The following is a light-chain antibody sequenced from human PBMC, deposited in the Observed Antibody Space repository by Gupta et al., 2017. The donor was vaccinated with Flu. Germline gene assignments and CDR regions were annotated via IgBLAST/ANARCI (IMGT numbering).Light chain of an antibody. J-gene: IGLJ3*02. CDR2: GSS. CDR1: SSNIGAGYE. V-gene: IGLV1-40*01. Sequence: QSVLTQPPSVSGAPGQRVTISCTGSSSNIGAGYEVHGYQQLPGRVPKVVIYGSSNRPSGVPDRFFGSKSGTSASLAITGLQAEDEADYYCQSYDTSLSGWVFGGGTKVTAL. CDR3: QSYDTSLSGWV.